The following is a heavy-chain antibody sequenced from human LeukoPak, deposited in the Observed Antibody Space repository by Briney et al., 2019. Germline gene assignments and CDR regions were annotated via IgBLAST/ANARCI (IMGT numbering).Heavy chain of an antibody. D-gene: IGHD3-16*01. CDR1: GFTFSSYS. CDR3: AGEGGPYRPLDY. V-gene: IGHV4-34*01. J-gene: IGHJ4*02. CDR2: VNLQGST. Sequence: GSLRLSCAASGFTFSSYSMNWVRQPPGKGLEWIGEVNLQGSTNYNPSLMGRVAISVDTSENHVSLQLTSVTAADTAVYYCAGEGGPYRPLDYSGQGTLVTVS.